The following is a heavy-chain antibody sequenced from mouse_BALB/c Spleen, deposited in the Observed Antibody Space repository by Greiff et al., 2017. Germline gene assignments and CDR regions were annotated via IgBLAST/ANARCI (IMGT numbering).Heavy chain of an antibody. V-gene: IGHV1-4*02. CDR1: GYTFTSYT. CDR2: INPSSGYT. Sequence: QVQLQQSAAELARPGASVKMSCKASGYTFTSYTMHWVKQRPGQGLEWIGYINPSSGYTEYNQKFKDKTTLTADKSSSTAYMQLSSLTSEDSAVYYCASGYYGSSAWFAYWGQGTLVTVSA. D-gene: IGHD1-1*01. J-gene: IGHJ3*01. CDR3: ASGYYGSSAWFAY.